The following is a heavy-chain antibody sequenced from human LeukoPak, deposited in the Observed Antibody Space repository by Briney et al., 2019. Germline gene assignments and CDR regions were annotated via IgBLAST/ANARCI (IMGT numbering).Heavy chain of an antibody. D-gene: IGHD6-6*01. Sequence: GGSLRLSCAASGFTFDDYAMHWVRQAPGKGLEWVSLISGDGGSTYYADSVKGRFTISRDNSKNSLYLQMNSLRTEDTALYYCAKNHRDIAARPVDFDYWGQGTLVTVSS. J-gene: IGHJ4*02. V-gene: IGHV3-43*02. CDR2: ISGDGGST. CDR3: AKNHRDIAARPVDFDY. CDR1: GFTFDDYA.